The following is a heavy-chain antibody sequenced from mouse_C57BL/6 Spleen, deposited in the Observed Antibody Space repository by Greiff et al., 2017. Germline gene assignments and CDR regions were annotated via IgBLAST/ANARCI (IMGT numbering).Heavy chain of an antibody. CDR3: AREGTGTHWYFEV. Sequence: QVHVKQPGAELVRPGTSVKLSCKASGYTFTSYWMHWVKQRPGQGLEWIGVIDPSDSYTNYNQKFKGKATLTVDTSSSTAYMQLSSLTSEDSAVYYCAREGTGTHWYFEVWGTGTTVTVSS. V-gene: IGHV1-59*01. D-gene: IGHD4-1*01. J-gene: IGHJ1*03. CDR1: GYTFTSYW. CDR2: IDPSDSYT.